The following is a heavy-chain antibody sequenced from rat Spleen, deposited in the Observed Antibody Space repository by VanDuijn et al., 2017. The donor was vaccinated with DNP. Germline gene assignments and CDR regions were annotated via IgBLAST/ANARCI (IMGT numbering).Heavy chain of an antibody. Sequence: QVQLKESGPGLVQPSQTLSLACTVSGFSLTDYHVHWVRQPSGKGLGWMGVVWISGTTHYSSIFKSRLSISRDTSTSQVFLKLNSLQTEDTATYYCARDGQWDYLDYWGQGVMVTVSS. D-gene: IGHD1-1*01. V-gene: IGHV2-30*01. CDR2: VWISGTT. CDR3: ARDGQWDYLDY. J-gene: IGHJ2*01. CDR1: GFSLTDYH.